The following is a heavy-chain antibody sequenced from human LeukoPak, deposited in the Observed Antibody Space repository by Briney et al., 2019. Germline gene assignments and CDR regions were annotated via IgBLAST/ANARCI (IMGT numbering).Heavy chain of an antibody. V-gene: IGHV1-2*02. CDR2: INPNSGGT. CDR3: ARGYCGGDCYSSSPFGY. J-gene: IGHJ4*02. Sequence: ASVKVSCKASGYTFTGYYMHWVRQAPGQGLEWMGWINPNSGGTNYAQKFQGRVTMTRDTSISTAYMELSRLRSDDTAVYYCARGYCGGDCYSSSPFGYWGQGTLVTVSS. D-gene: IGHD2-21*02. CDR1: GYTFTGYY.